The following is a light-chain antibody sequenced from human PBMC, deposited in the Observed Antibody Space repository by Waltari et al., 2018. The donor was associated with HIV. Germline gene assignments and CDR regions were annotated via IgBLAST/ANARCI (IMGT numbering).Light chain of an antibody. CDR2: SNN. CDR3: AAWDDSLNGPV. J-gene: IGLJ3*02. V-gene: IGLV1-44*01. Sequence: QSVLTQPPSASGTPGQRVTISCSGSTSNIGSNTINWYQQLPVTAPNLLIYSNNQRPSGVPYRFSGSKSGTSASLAISGLQSEDEADYSCAAWDDSLNGPVFGGGTKLTVL. CDR1: TSNIGSNT.